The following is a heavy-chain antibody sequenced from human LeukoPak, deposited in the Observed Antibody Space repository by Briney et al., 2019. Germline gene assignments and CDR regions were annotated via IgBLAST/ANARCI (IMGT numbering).Heavy chain of an antibody. CDR2: ISSSGSTI. CDR1: GFTFSHYG. V-gene: IGHV3-48*03. J-gene: IGHJ4*02. CDR3: ARESSITRTDY. D-gene: IGHD3-3*01. Sequence: GGSLRLSCAAAGFTFSHYGMSWVRQAPGKGLEWVSYISSSGSTIYYADSVKGRFTISRDNAKNSLYLQMNSQRAEDTAVYYCARESSITRTDYWGQGTLVTVSS.